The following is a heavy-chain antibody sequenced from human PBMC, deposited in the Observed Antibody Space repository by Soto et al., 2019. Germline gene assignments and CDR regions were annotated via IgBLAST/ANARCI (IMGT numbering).Heavy chain of an antibody. D-gene: IGHD3-16*01. Sequence: AASVKVSCKASGYTFTSYYMHWVRQAPGQGLEWMGIINPSGGSTSYAQKFQGRVTMTRDTSTSTVYMELSSLRSEDTAVYYCARGGPYYDYIWGSLTADYWGQGTLVTVSS. J-gene: IGHJ4*02. CDR3: ARGGPYYDYIWGSLTADY. CDR2: INPSGGST. CDR1: GYTFTSYY. V-gene: IGHV1-46*03.